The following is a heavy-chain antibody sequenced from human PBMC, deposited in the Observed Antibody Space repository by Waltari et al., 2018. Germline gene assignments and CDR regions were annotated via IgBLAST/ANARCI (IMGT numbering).Heavy chain of an antibody. CDR2: MSGSGGLT. D-gene: IGHD2-8*01. Sequence: EVQLLESGGGLVQPGGSLRLSCAASGFTFSSYAMSWVRQAPGKGLEWVSTMSGSGGLTYYADSVKGRFTISRDNSKNTLYLQMNSLRAEDTAVYYCAKGYCTNGVCYNDYWGQGTLVTVSS. V-gene: IGHV3-23*01. CDR3: AKGYCTNGVCYNDY. J-gene: IGHJ4*02. CDR1: GFTFSSYA.